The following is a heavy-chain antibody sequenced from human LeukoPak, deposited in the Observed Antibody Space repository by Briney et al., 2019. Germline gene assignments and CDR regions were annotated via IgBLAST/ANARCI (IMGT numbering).Heavy chain of an antibody. V-gene: IGHV3-23*01. CDR3: AKDREGGYCSSTSCYRAPDY. CDR2: ISGSGGST. D-gene: IGHD2-2*02. CDR1: GFTFSPYA. Sequence: GGSLRLSCAASGFTFSPYAMSWVRQAPGKGLEWVSVISGSGGSTHYADSVRGRFTISRDNSKNTLFLRMNSLRAEDTAVYYCAKDREGGYCSSTSCYRAPDYWGQGTLVTVSS. J-gene: IGHJ4*02.